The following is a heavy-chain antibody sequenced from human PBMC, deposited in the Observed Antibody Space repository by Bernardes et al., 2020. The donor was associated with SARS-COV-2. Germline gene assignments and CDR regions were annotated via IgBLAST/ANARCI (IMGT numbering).Heavy chain of an antibody. V-gene: IGHV4-39*01. Sequence: SATLRLTCSVSGDSINSDTNSWGWIRQAQGKGLEWIVSISYGGHTYYTPSLRSRVTISADTSNTQFSLRLTSVTAADTAVYFCAKFKVLRHLGWSLSWLGYYSVSWGQATLVTVSA. D-gene: IGHD3-9*01. CDR2: ISYGGHT. CDR1: GDSINSDTNS. J-gene: IGHJ4*02. CDR3: AKFKVLRHLGWSLSWLGYYSVS.